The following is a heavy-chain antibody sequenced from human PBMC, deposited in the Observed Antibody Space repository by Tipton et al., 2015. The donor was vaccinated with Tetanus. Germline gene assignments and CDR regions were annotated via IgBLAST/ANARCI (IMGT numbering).Heavy chain of an antibody. CDR3: VRGGPGARWYFDL. Sequence: LRLSCTVSGDSISSHYWNWIRQPPGKGLEWIGYIYSSGSYNYNPSLRSRLTLSMDTSQNQISLILRSVTAADTAVYSCVRGGPGARWYFDLWGRGSLVTVSS. CDR2: IYSSGSY. V-gene: IGHV4-59*11. J-gene: IGHJ2*01. CDR1: GDSISSHY. D-gene: IGHD3-16*01.